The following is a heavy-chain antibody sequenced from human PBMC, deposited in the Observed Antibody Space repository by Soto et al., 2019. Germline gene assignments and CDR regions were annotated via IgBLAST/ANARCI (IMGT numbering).Heavy chain of an antibody. V-gene: IGHV1-2*02. CDR2: INPNTRGT. Sequence: ASVKVSCKASGYIFTGYYIHWVRQAPGQGLEWMGWINPNTRGTHSAQRFQGRVTMTRDTSNSTAYMELSSLRSDDSAVYYCARDRYSGYNSQFDYWGQGTLVTVSS. CDR1: GYIFTGYY. CDR3: ARDRYSGYNSQFDY. D-gene: IGHD5-12*01. J-gene: IGHJ4*02.